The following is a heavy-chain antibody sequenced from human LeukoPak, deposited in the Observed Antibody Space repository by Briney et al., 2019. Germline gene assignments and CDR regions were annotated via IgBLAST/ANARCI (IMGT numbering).Heavy chain of an antibody. J-gene: IGHJ4*02. CDR2: ISHDGSHK. CDR3: ARDGIVGSPLFKFDY. CDR1: GFTFSSYG. V-gene: IGHV3-30*03. Sequence: GGSLRLSCAASGFTFSSYGMHWVRQAPGKGLEWVAVISHDGSHKYYADSVKGRFTISRDNSKNTLYLQMNSLRAEDTAVYYCARDGIVGSPLFKFDYWGQGTLVTVSS. D-gene: IGHD1-26*01.